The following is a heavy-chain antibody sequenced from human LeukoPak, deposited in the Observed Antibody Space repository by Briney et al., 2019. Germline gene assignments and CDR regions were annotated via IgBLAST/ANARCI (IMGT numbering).Heavy chain of an antibody. CDR2: IIPIFGIA. D-gene: IGHD6-13*01. J-gene: IGHJ3*02. V-gene: IGHV1-69*04. CDR3: AGPPSPSSLDAFDI. Sequence: SVKVSCKASGGTFSSYAISWVRQAPGQGLEWIGRIIPIFGIANYAQKFQGRVTITADKSTSTAYMELSSLRSEDTAVYYCAGPPSPSSLDAFDIWGQGTMVTVSS. CDR1: GGTFSSYA.